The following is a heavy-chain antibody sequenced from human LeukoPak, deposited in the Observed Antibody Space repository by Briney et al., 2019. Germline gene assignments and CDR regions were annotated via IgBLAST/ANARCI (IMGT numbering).Heavy chain of an antibody. V-gene: IGHV3-23*01. CDR3: VRSCFGASCYFLGAFDI. Sequence: GGSLRLSCAASGFTFSSYAMSWVRQAPGKGLEWVSAISGSGGSTYYADSVKGRFTISRDNSKNTLYLQMNSLRAEDTAVYYCVRSCFGASCYFLGAFDIWGQGTMVTASS. D-gene: IGHD2-2*01. J-gene: IGHJ3*02. CDR2: ISGSGGST. CDR1: GFTFSSYA.